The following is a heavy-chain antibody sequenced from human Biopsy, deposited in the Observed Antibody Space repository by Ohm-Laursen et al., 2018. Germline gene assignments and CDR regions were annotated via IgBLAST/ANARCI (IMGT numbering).Heavy chain of an antibody. V-gene: IGHV4-34*01. CDR3: AREVVFLLPIRLTDF. D-gene: IGHD2-8*02. CDR1: GESFSDYY. J-gene: IGHJ4*02. CDR2: INHRGRT. Sequence: TLSLTCEVSGESFSDYYWSWIRQSAGKGLEWIGGINHRGRTTYSPSLQSRVTISVDASKNQFSLNVKSVTAADTAVFFCAREVVFLLPIRLTDFWGPGMMVTVSS.